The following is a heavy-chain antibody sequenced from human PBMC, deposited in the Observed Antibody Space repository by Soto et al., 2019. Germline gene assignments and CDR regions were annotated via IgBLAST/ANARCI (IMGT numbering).Heavy chain of an antibody. J-gene: IGHJ5*02. CDR2: INHSGST. CDR1: GGSFSGYY. Sequence: QVQLQQWGAGLLKPSETLSLTCAVYGGSFSGYYWSWIRQPPGKGLEWIGEINHSGSTNYNPSLKSRVTISVDTSKNQSSLKLSSVTAADTAVYYCARGGGYCSGGSCYSRWFDPWGQGTLVTVSS. CDR3: ARGGGYCSGGSCYSRWFDP. D-gene: IGHD2-15*01. V-gene: IGHV4-34*01.